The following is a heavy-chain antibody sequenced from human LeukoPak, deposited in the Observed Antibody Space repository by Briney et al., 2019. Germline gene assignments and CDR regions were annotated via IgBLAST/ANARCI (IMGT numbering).Heavy chain of an antibody. CDR2: IKQDGSEK. J-gene: IGHJ5*02. CDR1: GFTFSNAW. Sequence: GGSLRLSCAASGFTFSNAWMSWVRQAPGKGLEWVANIKQDGSEKYYVDSVKGRFTISRDNARNSLYLQMNTLRAEDTAVYSCARGADGVSSNSRGWFDPWGQGTLVTVSS. CDR3: ARGADGVSSNSRGWFDP. V-gene: IGHV3-7*01. D-gene: IGHD2-15*01.